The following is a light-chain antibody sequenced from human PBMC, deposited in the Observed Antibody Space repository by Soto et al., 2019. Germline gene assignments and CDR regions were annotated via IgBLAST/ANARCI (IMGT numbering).Light chain of an antibody. CDR2: EVS. CDR1: SSDVGGYNY. CDR3: SSYAGSDNYV. V-gene: IGLV2-8*01. J-gene: IGLJ1*01. Sequence: QSALTQSPSASGSPGQSVTITCTRTSSDVGGYNYVSWYQHHPGKAPTLMIYEVSKRPSGVPDRFSGSKSGNTASLTVSGLQAEDEADYYCSSYAGSDNYVFGTGTKVTVL.